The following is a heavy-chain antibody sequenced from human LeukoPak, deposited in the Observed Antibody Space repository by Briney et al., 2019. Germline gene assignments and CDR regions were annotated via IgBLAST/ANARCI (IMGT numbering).Heavy chain of an antibody. CDR1: GFTVSSNS. J-gene: IGHJ6*03. CDR2: ISGSGGRT. D-gene: IGHD3-10*01. V-gene: IGHV3-23*01. CDR3: AKGGRAGGSITLIRGVRNYYYYMDV. Sequence: GGSLRLSCTVSGFTVSSNSMSWVRQAPGKGLEWVSAISGSGGRTDYADSVKGRFTISRDNSKNTLYLQMNSLRAEDTAVYYCAKGGRAGGSITLIRGVRNYYYYMDVWGTGTTVTISS.